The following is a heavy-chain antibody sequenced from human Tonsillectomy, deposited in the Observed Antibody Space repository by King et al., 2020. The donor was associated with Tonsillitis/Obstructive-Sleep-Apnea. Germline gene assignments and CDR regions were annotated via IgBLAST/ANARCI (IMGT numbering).Heavy chain of an antibody. CDR1: GFTFSDYY. J-gene: IGHJ4*02. V-gene: IGHV3-11*01. D-gene: IGHD2-15*01. CDR3: VKEGRRAGIAY. Sequence: VQLVESGGGLVKPGGSLRLSCAASGFTFSDYYMSWIRQAPGKGLEWLSYIDGSGTITYYADSVKGRVTISRDNAENSLYLQMDSLRADDTAIYYCVKEGRRAGIAYGGQGTLVTVSS. CDR2: IDGSGTIT.